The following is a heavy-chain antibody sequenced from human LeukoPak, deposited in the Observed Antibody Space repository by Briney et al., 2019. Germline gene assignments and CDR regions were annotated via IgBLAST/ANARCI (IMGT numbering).Heavy chain of an antibody. CDR1: GYTFTSYY. V-gene: IGHV1-46*01. CDR3: AGDRGFMQQLVLGAFDI. CDR2: INPSGGST. D-gene: IGHD6-13*01. Sequence: ASVKVSCKASGYTFTSYYMHWVRQAPGQGLEWMGIINPSGGSTSYAQKFQGRVTMTRDTSTSTVYMELSSLRSEDTAVYYCAGDRGFMQQLVLGAFDIWGQGTMVTVSS. J-gene: IGHJ3*02.